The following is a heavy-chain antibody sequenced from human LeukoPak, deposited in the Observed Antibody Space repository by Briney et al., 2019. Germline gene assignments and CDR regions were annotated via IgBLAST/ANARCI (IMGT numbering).Heavy chain of an antibody. CDR1: GFTFHDYV. D-gene: IGHD6-13*01. V-gene: IGHV3-9*01. CDR2: ISRNSGSI. J-gene: IGHJ4*02. Sequence: GGSLRLSCAASGFTFHDYVMHWVRQAPGKGLEWVSSISRNSGSIGYADSVKGRFSISRDNVKNSLYLQMNSLRAEDTALYYCAKGYSNTWSDLFDYWGQGTLVTVSS. CDR3: AKGYSNTWSDLFDY.